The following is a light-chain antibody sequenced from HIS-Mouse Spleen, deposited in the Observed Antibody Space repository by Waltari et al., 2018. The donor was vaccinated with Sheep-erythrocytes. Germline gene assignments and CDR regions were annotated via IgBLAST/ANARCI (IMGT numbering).Light chain of an antibody. J-gene: IGLJ1*01. CDR2: DVI. CDR3: CSYAGSYNHV. CDR1: SSDVGGYNY. V-gene: IGLV2-11*01. Sequence: QSALTQPRSVSGPPGQSVTISCTGTSSDVGGYNYVSWYQQHPGKAPKLMIYDVIKRPSGVPDRFSGSKSGNTASLTISGLQAEDEADYYCCSYAGSYNHVFATGTKVTVL.